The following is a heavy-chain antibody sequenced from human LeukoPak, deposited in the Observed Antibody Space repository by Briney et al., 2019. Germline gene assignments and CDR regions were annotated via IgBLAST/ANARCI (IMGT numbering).Heavy chain of an antibody. CDR3: AREILGSASQSDC. V-gene: IGHV3-53*01. J-gene: IGHJ4*02. Sequence: GGALRLSCAASGLTVSSNYMSWVRQAPGKGLEWVSVLYPSGTTYYTDSVKGRFTISRDSSKNTLYLQMNSLRAEDTAVYYCAREILGSASQSDCWGQGTLVTVSS. D-gene: IGHD3-10*01. CDR1: GLTVSSNY. CDR2: LYPSGTT.